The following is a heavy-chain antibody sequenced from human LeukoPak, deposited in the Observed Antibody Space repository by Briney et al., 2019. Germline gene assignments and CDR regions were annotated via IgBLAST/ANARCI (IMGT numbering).Heavy chain of an antibody. Sequence: SETLSLTRTVSGGSISSYYWSWIRQPPGKGLEWIGYIYYSGSTNYNPSLKSRVTISVDTSKNQFSLKLSSVTAADTAVYYCARDPTRVEGYYRNYFDYWGQGTLVTVSS. J-gene: IGHJ4*02. V-gene: IGHV4-59*01. CDR1: GGSISSYY. CDR2: IYYSGST. CDR3: ARDPTRVEGYYRNYFDY. D-gene: IGHD3-3*01.